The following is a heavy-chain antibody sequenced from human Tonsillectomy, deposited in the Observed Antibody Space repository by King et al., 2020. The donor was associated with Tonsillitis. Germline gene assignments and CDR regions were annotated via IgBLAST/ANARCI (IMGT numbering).Heavy chain of an antibody. D-gene: IGHD1-26*01. V-gene: IGHV3-23*04. CDR2: LIVSGGST. CDR1: GFPFLRYS. J-gene: IGHJ6*02. Sequence: VPLVESVVGFVQPGGSLRLSCSSSGFPFLRYSMILFRPAPVPLLSLVSALIVSGGSTYYADSVKGRFTISRDNSKNTLYLQMNSLRAEDTAVYYCAKNEGATISHYYYGMDVWGQGTTVTVSS. CDR3: AKNEGATISHYYYGMDV.